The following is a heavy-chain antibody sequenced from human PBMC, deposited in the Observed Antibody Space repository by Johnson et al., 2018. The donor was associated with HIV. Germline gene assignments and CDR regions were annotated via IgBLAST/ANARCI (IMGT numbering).Heavy chain of an antibody. J-gene: IGHJ3*01. V-gene: IGHV3-66*01. Sequence: VQLVESGGGLVQPGGSLRLSCAASGFTVSSNYMSWVRQAPGKGLEWVSVIYSGDRTYSAVSVKGRFTISRDSSKNTLFLQMNSLRVEDTAIYYCAKDIYSVSKIRGLIAPALENHGMDVWGQGTMVTVS. CDR3: AKDIYSVSKIRGLIAPALENHGMDV. CDR1: GFTVSSNY. CDR2: IYSGDRT. D-gene: IGHD3-10*01.